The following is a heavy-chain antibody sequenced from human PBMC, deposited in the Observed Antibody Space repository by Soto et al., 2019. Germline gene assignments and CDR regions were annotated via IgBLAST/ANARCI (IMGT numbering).Heavy chain of an antibody. CDR3: AKEMYSGPLDY. V-gene: IGHV3-30*18. CDR2: ISYDGSNK. CDR1: GFTFSSYG. Sequence: QVQLVESGGGVVQPGRSLRLSCAASGFTFSSYGMHSVRQAPGKGLEWVAVISYDGSNKYYADSVKGRFTISRDNSKNTLYLQMNSLRVEDTAVYYCAKEMYSGPLDYWGQGTLVTVSS. J-gene: IGHJ4*02. D-gene: IGHD2-8*01.